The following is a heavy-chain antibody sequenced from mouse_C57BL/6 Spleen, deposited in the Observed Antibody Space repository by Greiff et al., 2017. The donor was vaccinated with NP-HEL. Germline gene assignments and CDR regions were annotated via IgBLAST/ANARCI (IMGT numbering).Heavy chain of an antibody. V-gene: IGHV1-53*01. CDR1: GYTFTSYW. Sequence: QVQLKQPGTELVKPGASVKLSCKASGYTFTSYWMHWVKQRPGQGLEWIGNINPSNGGTNYNEKFKSKATLTVDKSSSTAYMQLSSLTSEDSAVYYCARDDGYYERYFDYWGQGTTLTVSS. J-gene: IGHJ2*01. D-gene: IGHD2-3*01. CDR3: ARDDGYYERYFDY. CDR2: INPSNGGT.